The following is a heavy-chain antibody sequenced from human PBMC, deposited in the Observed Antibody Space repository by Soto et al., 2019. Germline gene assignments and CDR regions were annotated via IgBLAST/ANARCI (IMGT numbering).Heavy chain of an antibody. V-gene: IGHV1-8*01. CDR1: AYSFTSYD. J-gene: IGHJ5*02. D-gene: IGHD6-19*01. CDR2: MNPNSGNT. CDR3: ARMYTSGWSGGFAP. Sequence: GASVKVSCKASAYSFTSYDINWVRQATGQGLEWMGWMNPNSGNTGYAQNFQGRVTMTRNTSISTAYMELSSLRSEDTAVYYCARMYTSGWSGGFAPWGQGTLVTVSS.